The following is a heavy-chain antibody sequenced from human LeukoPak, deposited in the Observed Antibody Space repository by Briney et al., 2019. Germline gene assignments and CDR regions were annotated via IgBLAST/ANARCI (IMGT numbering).Heavy chain of an antibody. CDR1: GFTVDDYD. CDR2: INWNGGST. J-gene: IGHJ4*02. Sequence: GGSLRLSCAASGFTVDDYDMNWVRQAPGKGLEWVSGINWNGGSTGYADSVKGRFTISRDNAKNSLYLQMKSLRAEDTALYYCARDLPQIEYWGQGTLVTVSS. D-gene: IGHD3-22*01. V-gene: IGHV3-20*04. CDR3: ARDLPQIEY.